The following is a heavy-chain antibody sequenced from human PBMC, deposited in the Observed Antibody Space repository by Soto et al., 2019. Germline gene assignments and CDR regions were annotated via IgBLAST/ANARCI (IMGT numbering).Heavy chain of an antibody. CDR1: GYTFSRYG. CDR2: ISAYNGNT. Sequence: ASVKVSCKASGYTFSRYGIMWVRQAPGQGLEWMGWISAYNGNTNSAEKLRGRLTMTTDASTTTAYMELRSLRSDDTAIYYCARDQGFRVVINSNWFDPWGQGTLVTVSS. J-gene: IGHJ5*02. V-gene: IGHV1-18*01. D-gene: IGHD2-21*01. CDR3: ARDQGFRVVINSNWFDP.